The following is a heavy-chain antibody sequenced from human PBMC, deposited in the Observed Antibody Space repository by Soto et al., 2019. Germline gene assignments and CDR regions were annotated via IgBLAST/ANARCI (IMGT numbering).Heavy chain of an antibody. V-gene: IGHV1-2*04. D-gene: IGHD2-2*01. CDR3: AREGVVVSAAMLAY. CDR2: INPNSGGT. J-gene: IGHJ4*02. Sequence: ASVKVSCRASGYTFTGYYMHYVRQAPGQGLEWMGWINPNSGGTNYAQKFQGWVTMTRDTSISTAYMELSRLRSDDTAVYYCAREGVVVSAAMLAYWGQGTLVTVS. CDR1: GYTFTGYY.